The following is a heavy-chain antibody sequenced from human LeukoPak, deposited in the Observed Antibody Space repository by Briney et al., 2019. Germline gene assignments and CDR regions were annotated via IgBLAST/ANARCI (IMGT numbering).Heavy chain of an antibody. J-gene: IGHJ4*02. CDR3: ARDRGGGGYCSSTSCYSFDY. CDR2: IIPILGIA. CDR1: GGTFSSYS. Sequence: SVKVSCKASGGTFSSYSISWVLQAPGQGLEWMGRIIPILGIANYAQKLQGRVTITSDKSTSTAYMELSSLRSEDTAVYYWARDRGGGGYCSSTSCYSFDYWGQGTLVTVSS. V-gene: IGHV1-69*04. D-gene: IGHD2-2*02.